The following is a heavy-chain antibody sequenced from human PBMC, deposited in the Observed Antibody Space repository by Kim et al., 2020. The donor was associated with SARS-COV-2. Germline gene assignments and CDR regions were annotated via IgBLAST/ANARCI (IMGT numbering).Heavy chain of an antibody. J-gene: IGHJ4*02. V-gene: IGHV3-23*01. CDR2: IDGSDGTT. CDR3: MKGGWGWIWDH. Sequence: GGSLRPSCTTSGFTFTGYAMSWVRQAPGKGLEWVSSIDGSDGTTYYVDSVKGRFTISRDNSKSTLYLQMSTLRADDTAVYYCMKGGWGWIWDHWGQGTLV. CDR1: GFTFTGYA. D-gene: IGHD2-2*03.